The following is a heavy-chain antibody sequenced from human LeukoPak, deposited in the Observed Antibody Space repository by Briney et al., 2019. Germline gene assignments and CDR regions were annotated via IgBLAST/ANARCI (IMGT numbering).Heavy chain of an antibody. CDR3: ARGPGYVGDY. V-gene: IGHV1-3*01. D-gene: IGHD5-12*01. Sequence: ASVKVSCKASGYTFTSYAMHWVRQAPGQRLEWMGWINVGNGNTKYSQKFQGRVTITRDTSASTAYMELSSLRSEDTAVYYCARGPGYVGDYWGQGTLVTVSS. CDR2: INVGNGNT. CDR1: GYTFTSYA. J-gene: IGHJ4*02.